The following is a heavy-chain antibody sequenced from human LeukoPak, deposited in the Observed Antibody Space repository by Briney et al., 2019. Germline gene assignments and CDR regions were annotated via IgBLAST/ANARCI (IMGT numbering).Heavy chain of an antibody. CDR3: ARDPCANGVCYFDF. D-gene: IGHD2-8*01. J-gene: IGHJ4*02. Sequence: ASVKVSCKASGYTFTNYGISWVRQAPGQGLEWMGWISAYNGNTNYAQKLQGRVTMTTDTSTSTAYMELRSLGSDDTAVYYCARDPCANGVCYFDFWGQGTLVTVSS. CDR1: GYTFTNYG. V-gene: IGHV1-18*01. CDR2: ISAYNGNT.